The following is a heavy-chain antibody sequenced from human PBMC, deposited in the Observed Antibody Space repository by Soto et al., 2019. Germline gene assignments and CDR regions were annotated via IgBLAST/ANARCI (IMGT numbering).Heavy chain of an antibody. Sequence: GGSLRLSCAASGFTFSSYSMNWVRQAPGKGLEWVSSISSSSSYIYYADSVKGRFTISRDNAKNSLYLQMNSLRAEDTAVYYCARWGRSGLLVEKAYFDYWGQGTLVTVSS. CDR2: ISSSSSYI. CDR1: GFTFSSYS. J-gene: IGHJ4*02. D-gene: IGHD2-15*01. CDR3: ARWGRSGLLVEKAYFDY. V-gene: IGHV3-21*01.